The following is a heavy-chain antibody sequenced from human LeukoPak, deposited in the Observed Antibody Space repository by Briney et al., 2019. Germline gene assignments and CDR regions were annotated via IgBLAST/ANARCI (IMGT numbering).Heavy chain of an antibody. CDR2: IYHSGST. V-gene: IGHV4-38-2*02. D-gene: IGHD5-12*01. CDR1: GYSISSGYY. CDR3: ARQRRGYDLSYYYYMDV. J-gene: IGHJ6*03. Sequence: SETLSLTCTVSGYSISSGYYWGWIRQPPGKGLEWIGSIYHSGSTYYNPSLKSRVTISVDTSKNQFSLKLSSVTAADTAVYYCARQRRGYDLSYYYYMDVWGKGTTVTISS.